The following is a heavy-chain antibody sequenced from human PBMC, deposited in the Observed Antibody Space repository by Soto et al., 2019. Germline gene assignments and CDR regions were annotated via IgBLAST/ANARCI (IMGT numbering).Heavy chain of an antibody. D-gene: IGHD6-13*01. Sequence: EVQLLESGGGLVQPGGSLRLSCAASGFTFSRHAMSWVRQAPGKGLEWVSTLSAFDNTYYADSVKGRFIISRDISKNTLSLQMNSLRVDATAVYYCAKDPRAYSTNMGYYFDYWGQGSLVTVSS. CDR3: AKDPRAYSTNMGYYFDY. CDR2: LSAFDNT. J-gene: IGHJ4*02. CDR1: GFTFSRHA. V-gene: IGHV3-23*01.